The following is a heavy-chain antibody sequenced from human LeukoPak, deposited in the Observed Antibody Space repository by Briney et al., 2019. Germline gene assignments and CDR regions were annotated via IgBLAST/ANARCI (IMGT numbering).Heavy chain of an antibody. D-gene: IGHD5-24*01. CDR1: GFTFSSYG. CDR2: ISYDGSNK. J-gene: IGHJ4*02. V-gene: IGHV3-30*18. Sequence: GGCLILACWASGFTFSSYGMHWVRQAPGKGLEWVAAISYDGSNKYYADSVKGRFTISRDNSKNTLYLQMNSLRAEDTAVYYCAKDVEMATTLGFDYWGQGTLVTVSS. CDR3: AKDVEMATTLGFDY.